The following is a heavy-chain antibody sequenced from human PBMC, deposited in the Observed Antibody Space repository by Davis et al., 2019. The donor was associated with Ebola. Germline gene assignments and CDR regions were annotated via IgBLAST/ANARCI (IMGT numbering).Heavy chain of an antibody. CDR3: VKCGGPLWFGEYTN. CDR2: ISYDGSNK. Sequence: GESLKISCAASGFTFSSYAMHWVRQAPGKGLEWVAVISYDGSNKYYADFVKGRFTISRDNSKNTLYLQMSSLRAEDTAVYFCVKCGGPLWFGEYTNWGQGTLVTVSS. D-gene: IGHD3-10*01. CDR1: GFTFSSYA. J-gene: IGHJ4*02. V-gene: IGHV3-30*14.